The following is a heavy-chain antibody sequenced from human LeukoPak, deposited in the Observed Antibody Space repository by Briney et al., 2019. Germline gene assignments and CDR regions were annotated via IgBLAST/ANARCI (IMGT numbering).Heavy chain of an antibody. CDR1: GFTFSSYA. CDR3: AEDLSSGWYERPAGFDY. CDR2: ISGSGGST. D-gene: IGHD6-19*01. J-gene: IGHJ4*02. V-gene: IGHV3-23*01. Sequence: GGSLRLSCAASGFTFSSYAMSWVRQAPGKGLEWVSAISGSGGSTYYADSVKGRFTISRDNSKNTLYLQMNSLRAEDTAVYYCAEDLSSGWYERPAGFDYWGQGTLVTVSS.